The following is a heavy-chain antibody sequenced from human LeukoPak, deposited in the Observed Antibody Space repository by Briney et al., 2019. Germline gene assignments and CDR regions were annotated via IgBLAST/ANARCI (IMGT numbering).Heavy chain of an antibody. V-gene: IGHV4-61*02. Sequence: SQTLSLTCTVSGGSISSGSYYWSWIRQPAGKGLEWIGRNYTSGSTNYNPSLKSRVTISVDTSKNQFSLKLSSVTAADTAVYYCAREWYSGSYQDAFDIWGQGTMVTVSS. CDR2: NYTSGST. CDR3: AREWYSGSYQDAFDI. J-gene: IGHJ3*02. D-gene: IGHD1-26*01. CDR1: GGSISSGSYY.